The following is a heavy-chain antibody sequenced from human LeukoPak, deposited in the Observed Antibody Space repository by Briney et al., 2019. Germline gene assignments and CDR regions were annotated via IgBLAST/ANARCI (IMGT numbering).Heavy chain of an antibody. CDR1: GGSISSSNW. D-gene: IGHD6-19*01. CDR3: ARARYSSGWYEFDY. J-gene: IGHJ4*02. V-gene: IGHV4-4*02. Sequence: PSGTLSPTCAVSGGSISSSNWWSWVRQPPGKGLEWIGEIYHSGSTNYNPSLKSRVTISVDKSKNQFSPKLSSVTAADTAVYYCARARYSSGWYEFDYWGQGTLVTVSS. CDR2: IYHSGST.